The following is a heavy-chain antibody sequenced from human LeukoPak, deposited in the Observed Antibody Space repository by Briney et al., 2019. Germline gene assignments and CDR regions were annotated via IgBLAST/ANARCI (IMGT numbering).Heavy chain of an antibody. CDR2: IIPIFGTA. D-gene: IGHD6-13*01. V-gene: IGHV1-69*13. CDR1: GYTFTGYY. CDR3: ARGVIAAAATFDP. J-gene: IGHJ5*02. Sequence: SVKVSCKASGYTFTGYYIHWVRQAPGQGLEWMGGIIPIFGTANYAQKFQGRVTITADESTSTAYMELSSLRSEDTAVYYCARGVIAAAATFDPWGQGTLVTVSS.